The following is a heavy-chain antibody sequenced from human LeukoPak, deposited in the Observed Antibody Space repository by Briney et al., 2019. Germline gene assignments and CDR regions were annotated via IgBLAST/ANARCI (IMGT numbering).Heavy chain of an antibody. D-gene: IGHD1-1*01. CDR3: ARDRLLNGWFDP. J-gene: IGHJ5*02. Sequence: SETLSLTCTVSGGSISSYYWSWIRQPPGKGLEWIGYIYYSGSTNYNPSLKSRVTISVDTSKNQFSLKLSSVTAADTAVYYCARDRLLNGWFDPWGQGTLVTVSS. V-gene: IGHV4-59*01. CDR2: IYYSGST. CDR1: GGSISSYY.